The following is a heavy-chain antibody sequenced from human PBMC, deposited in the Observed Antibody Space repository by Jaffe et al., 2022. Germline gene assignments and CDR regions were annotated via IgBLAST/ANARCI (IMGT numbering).Heavy chain of an antibody. CDR1: GGTFSSYA. J-gene: IGHJ4*02. V-gene: IGHV1-69*01. CDR3: ARDAYYYGSGSYYNLDY. D-gene: IGHD3-10*01. CDR2: IIPIFGTA. Sequence: QVQLVQSGAEVKKPGSSVKVSCKASGGTFSSYAISWVRQAPGQGLEWMGGIIPIFGTANYAQKFQGRVTITADESTSTAYMELSSLRSEDTAVYYCARDAYYYGSGSYYNLDYWGQGTLVTVSS.